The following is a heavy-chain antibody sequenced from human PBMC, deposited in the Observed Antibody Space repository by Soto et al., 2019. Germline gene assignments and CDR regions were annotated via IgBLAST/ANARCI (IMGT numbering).Heavy chain of an antibody. CDR3: ARGSVTTRAFDY. D-gene: IGHD4-17*01. J-gene: IGHJ4*02. Sequence: QVQLQESGPGLVKPSQTLSLTCTVSGGSISSGGYYWSWIRQHPGKGLEWIGYIYYSGSTYYNPSLKCRVTISVDTAKNQFSLKLSSVTAADAAVYYCARGSVTTRAFDYWGQGTLVTVSS. CDR1: GGSISSGGYY. V-gene: IGHV4-31*03. CDR2: IYYSGST.